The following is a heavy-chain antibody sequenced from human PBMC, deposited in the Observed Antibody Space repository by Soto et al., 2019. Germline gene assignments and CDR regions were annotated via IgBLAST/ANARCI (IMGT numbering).Heavy chain of an antibody. CDR3: AKDPESYCSGGSCERYYFDY. CDR2: ISYDGSNK. CDR1: GFTFSSYG. J-gene: IGHJ4*02. V-gene: IGHV3-30*18. Sequence: QVQLVESGGGVVQPGRSLRLSCADSGFTFSSYGMHWVRQAPGKGLEWVAVISYDGSNKYYADSVKGRFTISRDNSKNTLYLQMNSLRAEDTAVYYCAKDPESYCSGGSCERYYFDYWGQGTLVTVSS. D-gene: IGHD2-15*01.